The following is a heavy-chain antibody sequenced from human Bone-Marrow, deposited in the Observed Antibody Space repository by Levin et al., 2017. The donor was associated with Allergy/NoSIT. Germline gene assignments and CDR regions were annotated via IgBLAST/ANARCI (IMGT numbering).Heavy chain of an antibody. J-gene: IGHJ4*02. Sequence: PSETLSLTCTVSGYSISSGYYWGWIRQPPGKGLEWIGSIYHSGSTYYNPSLKSRVTISVDTSKNQFSLKLSSVTAADTAVYYCVRVHYYDSSRSDYWGQGTLVTVSS. CDR2: IYHSGST. V-gene: IGHV4-38-2*02. CDR1: GYSISSGYY. CDR3: VRVHYYDSSRSDY. D-gene: IGHD3-22*01.